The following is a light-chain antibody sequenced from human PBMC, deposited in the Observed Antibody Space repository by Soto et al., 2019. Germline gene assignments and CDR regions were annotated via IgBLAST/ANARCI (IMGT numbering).Light chain of an antibody. CDR1: SSNIGAGYD. V-gene: IGLV1-40*01. CDR2: GNS. Sequence: QSVLTQPPSVSGAPGQRVTISCTGSSSNIGAGYDVHWYQQLPGTAPKLLIYGNSNRPSGVPDRFSGSKSGTSASLAITGLQAEDEADYYCRSYDTSMSGVVFGRGTKVTVL. CDR3: RSYDTSMSGVV. J-gene: IGLJ2*01.